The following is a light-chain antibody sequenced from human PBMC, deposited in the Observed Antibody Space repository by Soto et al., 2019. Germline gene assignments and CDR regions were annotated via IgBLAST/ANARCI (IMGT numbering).Light chain of an antibody. CDR1: QSVSSGY. V-gene: IGKV3-20*01. J-gene: IGKJ4*02. CDR2: DAS. Sequence: EIVLTQSPGTLSLSPGERATLSCRASQSVSSGYLAWYQHKPGQAPRLLIYDASSRATGIPDRFSGSGSGTDFTLTIGSLEPEDFAVYYCQQYGSSPAFGGGTKVEIK. CDR3: QQYGSSPA.